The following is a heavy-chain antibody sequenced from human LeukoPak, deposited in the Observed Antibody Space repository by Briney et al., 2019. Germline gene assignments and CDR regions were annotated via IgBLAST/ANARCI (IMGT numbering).Heavy chain of an antibody. CDR3: ARGPTYYDILTGYTI. Sequence: PGRSLRLSCAASGFTFSSYAMHWVRQAPGKGLEYVSAISSNGGSTYYADSVKGRFTISRDNSKNTLYLQMGSLRAEDMAVYYCARGPTYYDILTGYTIWGQGTLVTVSS. V-gene: IGHV3-64*02. D-gene: IGHD3-9*01. J-gene: IGHJ4*02. CDR2: ISSNGGST. CDR1: GFTFSSYA.